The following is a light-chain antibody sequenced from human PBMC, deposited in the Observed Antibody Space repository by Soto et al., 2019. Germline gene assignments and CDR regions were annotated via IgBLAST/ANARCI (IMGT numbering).Light chain of an antibody. CDR1: QDISNY. CDR3: QQYDYLPPT. J-gene: IGKJ4*01. V-gene: IGKV1-33*01. Sequence: DIQMTQSPSSLSASVGDRVTITCQASQDISNYLNWYQQKPGKAPKLLIYDASNLEIGVPSRFSGSGSGTDFTFTVSSLQPEDIATYYCQQYDYLPPTFGGGTKVDIK. CDR2: DAS.